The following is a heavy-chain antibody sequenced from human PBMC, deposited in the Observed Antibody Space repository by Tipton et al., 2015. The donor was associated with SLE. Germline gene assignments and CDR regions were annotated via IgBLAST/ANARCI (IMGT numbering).Heavy chain of an antibody. J-gene: IGHJ6*02. CDR3: ARGGCSGGSCYPYYYGMDV. CDR1: GGSISSYY. Sequence: TLSLTCTVSGGSISSYYWSWIRQPAGKGLEWIGRIYSSGTTNYYPSLKSRVTMSVDTSKNQFSLKLSSVTAVDTAVYYCARGGCSGGSCYPYYYGMDVWGPGTTVTVSS. CDR2: IYSSGTT. V-gene: IGHV4-4*07. D-gene: IGHD2-15*01.